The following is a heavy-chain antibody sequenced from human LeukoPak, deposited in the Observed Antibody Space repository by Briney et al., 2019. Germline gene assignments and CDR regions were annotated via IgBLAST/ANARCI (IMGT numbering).Heavy chain of an antibody. J-gene: IGHJ4*02. Sequence: SETVSLTCGVYGGSFSGYYWTWIRQPPGKGLEWIGEINHSGSTNYSPSLKSRVTISVDTSNNQFSLKLSSVTAADTAVYYCARGGYYDGSGYLGIGYWGQGTLVTVSS. D-gene: IGHD3-22*01. V-gene: IGHV4-34*01. CDR1: GGSFSGYY. CDR3: ARGGYYDGSGYLGIGY. CDR2: INHSGST.